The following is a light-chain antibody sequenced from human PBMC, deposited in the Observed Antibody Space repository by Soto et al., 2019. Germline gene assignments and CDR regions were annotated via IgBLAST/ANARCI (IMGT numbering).Light chain of an antibody. Sequence: QSVLTQPASVSGSPGQSITISCTGTSSDVGGYNYVSWYQQHPGKAPKLMIYEATKRPSGVSNRFSGSQSGNTASLTISGLQAEDEGDYHCCSYAGDSTWVFGGGTKLTVL. CDR2: EAT. CDR3: CSYAGDSTWV. V-gene: IGLV2-23*01. CDR1: SSDVGGYNY. J-gene: IGLJ3*02.